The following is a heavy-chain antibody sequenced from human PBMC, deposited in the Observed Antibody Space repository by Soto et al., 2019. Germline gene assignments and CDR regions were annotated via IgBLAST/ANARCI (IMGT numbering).Heavy chain of an antibody. D-gene: IGHD2-2*01. Sequence: QVQLQQWGAGLLKPSETLSLTCAVYGGSFSGYYWSWIRQPPVKGLEWIGEINHSGSTNYNPAPTSRVTISVDTSKNQFSLKLSSVTAADTAVYYCARGPKQPVLRSSPRGRGYYMDVSGKGTTVTVSS. J-gene: IGHJ6*03. CDR2: INHSGST. CDR3: ARGPKQPVLRSSPRGRGYYMDV. V-gene: IGHV4-34*01. CDR1: GGSFSGYY.